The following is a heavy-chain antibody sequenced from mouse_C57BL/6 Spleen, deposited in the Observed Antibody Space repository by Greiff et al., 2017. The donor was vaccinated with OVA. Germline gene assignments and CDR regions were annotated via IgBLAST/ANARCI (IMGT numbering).Heavy chain of an antibody. V-gene: IGHV1-80*01. D-gene: IGHD1-1*01. CDR1: GYAFSSYW. J-gene: IGHJ4*01. Sequence: QVHVKQSGAELVKPGASVKISCKASGYAFSSYWMNWVKQRPGKGLEWIGQIYPGAGDTNYNGKFKGKATLTADKSSSTAYMQLSSLTSEDSAVYFCARWEVVITTYYYAMDYWGQGTSVTVSS. CDR2: IYPGAGDT. CDR3: ARWEVVITTYYYAMDY.